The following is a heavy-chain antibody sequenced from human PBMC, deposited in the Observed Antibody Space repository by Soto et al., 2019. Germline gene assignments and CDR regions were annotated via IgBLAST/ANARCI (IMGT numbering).Heavy chain of an antibody. D-gene: IGHD2-8*01. CDR1: DFTFSSYW. J-gene: IGHJ4*02. CDR3: ASSYGKKPPPDY. Sequence: EVQLVESGGDLVQPGGSLRLSCAASDFTFSSYWMSWVRQAPGKGLQWVANINQDGSEKYYVDSVRGRFTISRDNAKHSLYLQMNSLRAEDTAIYYCASSYGKKPPPDYWGQGTLFTVSS. CDR2: INQDGSEK. V-gene: IGHV3-7*02.